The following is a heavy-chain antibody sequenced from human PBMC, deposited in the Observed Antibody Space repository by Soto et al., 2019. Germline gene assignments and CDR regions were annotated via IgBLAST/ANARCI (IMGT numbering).Heavy chain of an antibody. CDR1: GYTFTSYG. V-gene: IGHV1-18*01. D-gene: IGHD1-26*01. CDR3: ARDSLPSPGCIVGASCWFDP. Sequence: ASVKVSCKASGYTFTSYGISWVRQAPGQRLEWMGWISAYNGNTNYAQKLQGRVTMTTDTSTSTAYMELRSLRSDDTAVYYCARDSLPSPGCIVGASCWFDPWGQGTLVTVLL. J-gene: IGHJ5*02. CDR2: ISAYNGNT.